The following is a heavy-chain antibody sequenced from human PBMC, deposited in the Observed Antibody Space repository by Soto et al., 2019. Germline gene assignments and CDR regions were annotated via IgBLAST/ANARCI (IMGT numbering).Heavy chain of an antibody. V-gene: IGHV1-18*01. CDR1: GYTFTSYG. Sequence: QVQLVQSGAEVKKPGASVKVSCKASGYTFTSYGISWVRQAPGQGLEWMGWISAYNGNTNYAQKLQGRVTMTTDTSTSTAYMELRSLRSDDTAVYYCARVYCTNGVYYPPMLYYGMDVWGQGTTVTVSS. CDR2: ISAYNGNT. CDR3: ARVYCTNGVYYPPMLYYGMDV. D-gene: IGHD2-8*01. J-gene: IGHJ6*02.